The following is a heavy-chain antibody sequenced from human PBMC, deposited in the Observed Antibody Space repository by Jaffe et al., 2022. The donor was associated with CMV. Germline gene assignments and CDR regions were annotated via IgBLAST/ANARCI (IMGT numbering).Heavy chain of an antibody. CDR2: IKSKTDGGTT. CDR3: TTDPDVYYDILTGYPNWFDP. J-gene: IGHJ5*02. V-gene: IGHV3-15*01. Sequence: EVQLVESGGGLVKPGGSLRLSCAASGFTFSNAWMSWVRQAPGKGLEWVGRIKSKTDGGTTDYAAPVKGRFTISRDDSKNTLYLQMNSLKTEDTAVYYCTTDPDVYYDILTGYPNWFDPWGQGTLVTVSS. CDR1: GFTFSNAW. D-gene: IGHD3-9*01.